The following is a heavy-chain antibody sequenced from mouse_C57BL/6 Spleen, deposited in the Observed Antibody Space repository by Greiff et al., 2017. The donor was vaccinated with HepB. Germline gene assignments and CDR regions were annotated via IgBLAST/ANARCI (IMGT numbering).Heavy chain of an antibody. V-gene: IGHV8-12*01. CDR2: IYWDDDK. J-gene: IGHJ1*03. Sequence: QVTLKESGPGILQSSQTLSLTCSFSGFSLSTSGMGVSWIRQPSGKGLEWLAHIYWDDDKRYNPSLKSRLTISKDTSRNQVFLKITSVDTADTATYYCARRVPTTVVATNWYFDVWGTGTTVTVSS. CDR3: ARRVPTTVVATNWYFDV. D-gene: IGHD1-1*01. CDR1: GFSLSTSGMG.